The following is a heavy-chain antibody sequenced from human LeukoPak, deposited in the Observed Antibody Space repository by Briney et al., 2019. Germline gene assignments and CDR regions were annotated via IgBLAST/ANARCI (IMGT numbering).Heavy chain of an antibody. J-gene: IGHJ4*02. CDR3: SKRGAYYFDY. CDR1: GLTFSTYA. V-gene: IGHV3-23*01. Sequence: GGSLRLSCAASGLTFSTYAMSWVRQAPGKGLEWVSSISGSGGGTYYADSVKGRFTISRDNSKNSLFLQMNNLRAEDTPVYYCSKRGAYYFDYWGQGTLVTVSS. CDR2: ISGSGGGT. D-gene: IGHD1-26*01.